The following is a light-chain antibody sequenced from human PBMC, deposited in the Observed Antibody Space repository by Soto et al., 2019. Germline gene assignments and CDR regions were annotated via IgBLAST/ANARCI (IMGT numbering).Light chain of an antibody. J-gene: IGLJ2*01. CDR2: EVS. V-gene: IGLV2-14*01. CDR3: SSYTSSSTLLVV. Sequence: QSALTQHASVSGSPGQSITISCTGTSIDVGGYNYVSWYQQHPGKAPKLMIYEVSNRPSGVSNRFSGSKSGNTASLTISGLQAEDEADYYCSSYTSSSTLLVVFGAGTQLTVL. CDR1: SIDVGGYNY.